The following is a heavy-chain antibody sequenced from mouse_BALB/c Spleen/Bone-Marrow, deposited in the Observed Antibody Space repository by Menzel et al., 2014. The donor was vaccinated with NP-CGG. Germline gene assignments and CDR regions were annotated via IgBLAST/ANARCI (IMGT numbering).Heavy chain of an antibody. V-gene: IGHV1-9*01. CDR3: ARERGY. J-gene: IGHJ3*01. Sequence: QVHVKQSGAELMKTGASVKISCKATGYTFSSYWIEWVKQRPGHGLEWIGEILPGSGSTNYNEKFKGKATFTADTSSNTAYMQLSSLTSEDSAVYYRARERGYWGQGTLVAVSA. CDR2: ILPGSGST. CDR1: GYTFSSYW.